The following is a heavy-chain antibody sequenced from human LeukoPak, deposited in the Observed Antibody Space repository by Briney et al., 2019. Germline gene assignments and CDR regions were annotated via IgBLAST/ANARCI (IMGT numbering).Heavy chain of an antibody. CDR3: SVLLWFGELR. J-gene: IGHJ4*02. CDR1: GFTFSSYG. V-gene: IGHV3-30*03. CDR2: ISYDGSNK. D-gene: IGHD3-10*01. Sequence: GGSLRLSCAASGFTFSSYGMHWVRQAPGKGLEWVAVISYDGSNKYYADSVKGRFTISRDNSKSTLYLQMNSLRAEDTAVYYCSVLLWFGELRWGQGTLVTVSS.